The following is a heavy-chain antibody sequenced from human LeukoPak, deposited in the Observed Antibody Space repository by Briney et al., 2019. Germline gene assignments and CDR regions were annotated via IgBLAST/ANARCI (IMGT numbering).Heavy chain of an antibody. CDR1: GYTFTGYY. J-gene: IGHJ4*02. D-gene: IGHD4-17*01. Sequence: ASVKVSCKASGYTFTGYYMHWVRQAPGQGLEWMGWINPNSGSTNYAQKFQGRVTMTRGTSISTAYMELSRLRSDDTAVYYCARVSGSYGDGYFDYWGQGTLVTVSS. CDR2: INPNSGST. V-gene: IGHV1-2*02. CDR3: ARVSGSYGDGYFDY.